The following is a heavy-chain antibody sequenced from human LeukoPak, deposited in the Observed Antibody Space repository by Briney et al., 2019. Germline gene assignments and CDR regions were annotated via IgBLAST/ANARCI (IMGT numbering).Heavy chain of an antibody. CDR2: INSDGSST. CDR3: ARENAGDRWFDP. V-gene: IGHV3-74*01. J-gene: IGHJ5*02. Sequence: GGSLRLFCAASGFTFSSYWMHWVRQAPGKGLVWVSRINSDGSSTNYADSVKGRFTISRDNAKNTLYLQMNSLRAEDTAVYYCARENAGDRWFDPWGQGTLVTVSS. D-gene: IGHD2-21*02. CDR1: GFTFSSYW.